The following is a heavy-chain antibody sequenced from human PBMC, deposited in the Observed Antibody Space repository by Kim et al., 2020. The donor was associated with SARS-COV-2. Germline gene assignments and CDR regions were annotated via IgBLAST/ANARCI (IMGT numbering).Heavy chain of an antibody. V-gene: IGHV3-30*04. CDR2: SYDGSNK. J-gene: IGHJ6*02. Sequence: GGSLRLSCAASGFTFSIYAIHWVRQAPGKGLEWVAISYDGSNKYYADSVRGRFTISRDNSKNTLYLQMNSLRAEDTAVYYCARATKGNYYYGMDVWGQGT. D-gene: IGHD2-8*01. CDR3: ARATKGNYYYGMDV. CDR1: GFTFSIYA.